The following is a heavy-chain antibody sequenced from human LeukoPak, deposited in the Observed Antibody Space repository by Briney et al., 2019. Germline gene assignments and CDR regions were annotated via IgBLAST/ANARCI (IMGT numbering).Heavy chain of an antibody. V-gene: IGHV3-53*01. J-gene: IGHJ4*02. Sequence: GGSLRLSCAASGFTVSSNYMSWVRQAPGKGLEWVSVIYSGGSTYYADSVKGRFTITRDNSKNTLYLQMNSLRAEDTAVYYCARETSGGSPYFDYWGQGTLVTVSS. CDR3: ARETSGGSPYFDY. CDR1: GFTVSSNY. D-gene: IGHD3-16*01. CDR2: IYSGGST.